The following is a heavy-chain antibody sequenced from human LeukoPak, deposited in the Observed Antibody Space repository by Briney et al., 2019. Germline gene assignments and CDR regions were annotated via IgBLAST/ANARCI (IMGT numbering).Heavy chain of an antibody. J-gene: IGHJ4*02. CDR1: GFTFSSYA. CDR2: ISYDGSNK. CDR3: AKAHGASDY. D-gene: IGHD4-17*01. V-gene: IGHV3-30*04. Sequence: GGSLRLSCAASGFTFSSYAMHWVRQAPGKGLEWVAVISYDGSNKYYADSVKGRFTISRDNSKNTLYLQMNSLRAEDTAVYYCAKAHGASDYWGQGTLVTVSS.